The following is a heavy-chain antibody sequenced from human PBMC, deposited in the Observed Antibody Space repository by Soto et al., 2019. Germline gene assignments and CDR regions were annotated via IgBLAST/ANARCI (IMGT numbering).Heavy chain of an antibody. CDR3: ARGRVATTQGPYYYYGMDV. D-gene: IGHD5-12*01. J-gene: IGHJ6*02. CDR2: INPNSGGT. V-gene: IGHV1-2*04. CDR1: GYTFTGYY. Sequence: GASVKVSCKASGYTFTGYYMHWVRQAPGQGLEWMGWINPNSGGTNYAQKFQGWVTMTRDTSISTAYMELSRLRSDDTAVYYCARGRVATTQGPYYYYGMDVWGQGTTVTVSS.